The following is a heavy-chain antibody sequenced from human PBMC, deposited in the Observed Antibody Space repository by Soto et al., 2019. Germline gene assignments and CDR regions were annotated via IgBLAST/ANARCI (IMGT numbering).Heavy chain of an antibody. CDR1: GFTFSIYA. D-gene: IGHD2-2*01. Sequence: PGGSLRLSCAASGFTFSIYAMAWVRQAPGKGLEWVSGINGGGSSITYADSVKGRFTISRDNAKNTLFLQMNGLRAEDAAVYYCTRRGCSTTGCYFNWGRGTLVTVSS. V-gene: IGHV3-74*03. CDR2: INGGGSSI. CDR3: TRRGCSTTGCYFN. J-gene: IGHJ4*02.